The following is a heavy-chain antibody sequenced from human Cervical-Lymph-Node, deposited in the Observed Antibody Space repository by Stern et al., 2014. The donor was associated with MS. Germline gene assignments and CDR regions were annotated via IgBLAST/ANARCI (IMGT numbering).Heavy chain of an antibody. CDR2: IFPVFGTP. CDR1: GGTFSKFP. Sequence: QVQLVQYGAEGTKPGSSVKVSCKASGGTFSKFPSSWVRQAPGQGLEWMGGIFPVFGTPTYAQEFRGRVTITADVSTSTVYMELSSLRSDDTAVYYCALSSETSDRWYSLGYDLWGQGTLVTVSS. D-gene: IGHD6-13*01. J-gene: IGHJ5*02. CDR3: ALSSETSDRWYSLGYDL. V-gene: IGHV1-69*01.